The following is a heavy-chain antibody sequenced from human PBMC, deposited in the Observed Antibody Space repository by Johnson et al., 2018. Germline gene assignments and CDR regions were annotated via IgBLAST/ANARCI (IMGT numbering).Heavy chain of an antibody. CDR2: ISFDGSNQ. D-gene: IGHD3-10*01. Sequence: VQLLESGGGVVQPGRSLRLSCAASGFTFSSYGMHWVRQAPGKGLEWVAFISFDGSNQYYADSVKGRFTISRDKSNSTLYLQMNRLRTEDTAVYYCAKGFLRDTFDVWGQGTMVIVSS. CDR1: GFTFSSYG. V-gene: IGHV3-30*18. CDR3: AKGFLRDTFDV. J-gene: IGHJ3*01.